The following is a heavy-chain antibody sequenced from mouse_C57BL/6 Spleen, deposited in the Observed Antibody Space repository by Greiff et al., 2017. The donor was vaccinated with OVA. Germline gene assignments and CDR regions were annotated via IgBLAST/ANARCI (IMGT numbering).Heavy chain of an antibody. CDR2: IGPGSGST. CDR1: GYTFTDYC. V-gene: IGHV1-77*01. J-gene: IGHJ4*01. CDR3: ARWRRDDAMDY. Sequence: QVQLQQSGAELVKPGASVKISCKASGYTFTDYCINWVKQRPGQGLEWIGKIGPGSGSTYYNEKFKGKATLTADKSSSTAYMQLSSLPSEDAAVYFCARWRRDDAMDYWGQGTSVTVSS.